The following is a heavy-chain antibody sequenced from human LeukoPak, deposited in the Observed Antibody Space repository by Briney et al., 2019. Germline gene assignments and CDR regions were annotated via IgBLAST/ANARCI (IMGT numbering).Heavy chain of an antibody. CDR3: AKDQPTDGYNSI. CDR1: GFIFSNYA. Sequence: HLGGSLRLSCEASGFIFSNYAMSWLRQAPGKGLEWVSTIHDRNYYADSVKGRFTISRDNSRSTLYLQMDSLRAEDTAVYYCAKDQPTDGYNSIWGRGTLVTVSS. D-gene: IGHD5-24*01. J-gene: IGHJ4*02. V-gene: IGHV3-23*01. CDR2: IHDRN.